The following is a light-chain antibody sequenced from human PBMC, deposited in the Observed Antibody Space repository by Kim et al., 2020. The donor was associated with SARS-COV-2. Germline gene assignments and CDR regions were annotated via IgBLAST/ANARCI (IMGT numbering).Light chain of an antibody. CDR3: QQYQSYPVT. CDR2: AAS. V-gene: IGKV1-16*02. CDR1: QDIKNN. J-gene: IGKJ5*01. Sequence: ASVGDRVTMTCRASQDIKNNLVWFQQKPGKAPRSMIYAASSLQSGVPSKFSVSGSGTDFTLTISSLQPEDFATYYCQQYQSYPVTFGQGTRLEIK.